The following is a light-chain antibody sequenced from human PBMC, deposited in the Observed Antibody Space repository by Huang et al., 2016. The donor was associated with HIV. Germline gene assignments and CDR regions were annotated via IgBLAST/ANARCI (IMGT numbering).Light chain of an antibody. J-gene: IGKJ2*01. Sequence: DIQMTQSPSTLSASVGDRVTIPCRASQNIGTYLAWYQQKPGKGPKLLIYKASSLESGVPSRFSGSGAGTEVTLTISSLQPDDFGTYYCQQYNAYFPYTFGQGTKVEIK. V-gene: IGKV1-5*03. CDR1: QNIGTY. CDR2: KAS. CDR3: QQYNAYFPYT.